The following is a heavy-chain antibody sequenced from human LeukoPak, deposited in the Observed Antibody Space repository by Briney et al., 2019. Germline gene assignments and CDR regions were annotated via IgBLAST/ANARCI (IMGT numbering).Heavy chain of an antibody. CDR2: ISTGGDTV. CDR1: GFIFSSYE. Sequence: GGSLRLSCAASGFIFSSYEIHWVRQAPGKGLEWVSYISTGGDTVYYTDSVKGRFSISRDNAKSSLYLQMNSLRVEDTAVYYCAIDLGVIGGYYFDNWGQGTLVTVSS. J-gene: IGHJ4*02. V-gene: IGHV3-48*03. CDR3: AIDLGVIGGYYFDN. D-gene: IGHD3-10*01.